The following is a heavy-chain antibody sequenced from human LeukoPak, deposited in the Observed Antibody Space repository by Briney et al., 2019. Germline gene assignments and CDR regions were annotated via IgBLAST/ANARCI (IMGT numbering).Heavy chain of an antibody. CDR1: GFTFRNYW. J-gene: IGHJ4*02. V-gene: IGHV3-7*03. Sequence: HPGGSLRLSCAASGFTFRNYWMSWVRQAPGTGLEWVANIKQDGSDRNYVTSVRGRFTISRDNAESSLYLQMNSLRVEDTAVYYCVRNLAVAGTCFDSWGQGTLVTASS. CDR2: IKQDGSDR. CDR3: VRNLAVAGTCFDS. D-gene: IGHD6-19*01.